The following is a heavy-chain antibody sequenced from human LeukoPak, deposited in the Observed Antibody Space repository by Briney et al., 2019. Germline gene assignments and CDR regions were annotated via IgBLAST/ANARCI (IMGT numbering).Heavy chain of an antibody. Sequence: ASVKVSCKASGYTFTKYGVYWVRQAPGQGLEWMGWINTDTGNPTYAQGFTGRFVFSLDTSVSTTYLQISSLKPEDTAVYYCARGIGIGTVLMVHGNMDVWGKGTTVTVSS. CDR2: INTDTGNP. D-gene: IGHD2-8*01. V-gene: IGHV7-4-1*02. CDR1: GYTFTKYG. J-gene: IGHJ6*03. CDR3: ARGIGIGTVLMVHGNMDV.